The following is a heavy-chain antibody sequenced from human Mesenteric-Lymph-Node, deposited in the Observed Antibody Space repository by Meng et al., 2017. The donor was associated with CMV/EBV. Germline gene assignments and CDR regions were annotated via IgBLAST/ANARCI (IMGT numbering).Heavy chain of an antibody. V-gene: IGHV3-9*01. CDR2: ISWNRGSV. CDR1: GFTFDDYA. CDR3: ARDDSGSFDY. J-gene: IGHJ4*02. Sequence: SLKISCAASGFTFDDYAMHWVRQAPGKGLEWVSCISWNRGSVGYADSVKGRFIISRDNAKNSLYLQMNSLRAEDTAVYYCARDDSGSFDYWGQGTLVTVSS. D-gene: IGHD6-19*01.